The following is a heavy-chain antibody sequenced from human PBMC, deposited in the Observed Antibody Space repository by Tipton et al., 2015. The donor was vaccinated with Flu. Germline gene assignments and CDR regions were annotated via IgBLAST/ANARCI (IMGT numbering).Heavy chain of an antibody. CDR1: GGSITTNYYY. V-gene: IGHV4-39*07. Sequence: TLSLTCTVSGGSITTNYYYWAWVRQPPGKGLQWIGNIYDSGNTYYNPSLQSRVTISIDTSKNQFSLKLSSVTAADTAVYYCASHPATSRVAAGGTDYWGQGVLVTVSS. J-gene: IGHJ4*02. D-gene: IGHD6-13*01. CDR2: IYDSGNT. CDR3: ASHPATSRVAAGGTDY.